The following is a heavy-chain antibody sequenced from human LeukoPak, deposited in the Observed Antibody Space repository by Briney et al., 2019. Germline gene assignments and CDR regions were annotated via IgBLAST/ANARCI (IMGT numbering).Heavy chain of an antibody. CDR2: IYYSGST. CDR1: NGSFSNSY. J-gene: IGHJ4*02. CDR3: AGYGGSGGYFDY. D-gene: IGHD3-10*01. V-gene: IGHV4-59*08. Sequence: PSETLSLTCTVSNGSFSNSYWTWIRQSPGKGLEYIGYIYYSGSTNYNPSLKSRVTISVDMSKNQFSLKLSSVTAADTAVYYCAGYGGSGGYFDYWGQGTLVTVSS.